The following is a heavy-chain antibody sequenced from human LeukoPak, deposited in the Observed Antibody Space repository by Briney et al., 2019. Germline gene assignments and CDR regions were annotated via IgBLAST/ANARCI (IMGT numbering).Heavy chain of an antibody. Sequence: ASVKVSCKASGYTFTSYAMHWVRQAPGQRLEWMGWINAYNGNTNYVQKLQGRVTMTTDTSTSTAYMELRSLRSDDTAVYYCARDGSWGYGSGSLHYYYYGMEVWGQGTTVTVSS. J-gene: IGHJ6*02. V-gene: IGHV1-18*01. CDR1: GYTFTSYA. CDR3: ARDGSWGYGSGSLHYYYYGMEV. D-gene: IGHD3-10*01. CDR2: INAYNGNT.